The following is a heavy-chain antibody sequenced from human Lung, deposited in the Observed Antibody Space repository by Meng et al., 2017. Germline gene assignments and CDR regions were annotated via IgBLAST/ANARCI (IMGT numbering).Heavy chain of an antibody. V-gene: IGHV1-18*01. CDR2: ITAYNGYT. D-gene: IGHD2-8*01. Sequence: ASVKVSCKASGYTFSNYGTFSNYGISWVRQAPGLGLEWMGWITAYNGYTNYAQNPQCRVTMTTDTSTSTAYMELRSLRSDDTAVYYCASAYDVWGGQYLNWGQGTLVTVSS. CDR1: GYTFSNYGTFSNYG. J-gene: IGHJ4*02. CDR3: ASAYDVWGGQYLN.